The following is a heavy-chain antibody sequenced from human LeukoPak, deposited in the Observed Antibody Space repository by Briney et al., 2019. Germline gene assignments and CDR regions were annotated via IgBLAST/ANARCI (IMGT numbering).Heavy chain of an antibody. CDR1: GYTFTGYY. CDR2: INPNSGGT. J-gene: IGHJ5*02. V-gene: IGHV1-2*02. Sequence: VASVKVSCKASGYTFTGYYMHWVRQAPGQGLEWMGWINPNSGGTNYAQKFQGRVTMTRDTSISTAYMELSRLRSDDTAVYYCAREGRFVVVPAASSFTVMANWFDPWGQGTLVTVSS. CDR3: AREGRFVVVPAASSFTVMANWFDP. D-gene: IGHD2-2*01.